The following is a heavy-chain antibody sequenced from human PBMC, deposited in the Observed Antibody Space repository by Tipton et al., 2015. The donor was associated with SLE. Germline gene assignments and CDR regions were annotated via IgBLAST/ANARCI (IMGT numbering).Heavy chain of an antibody. CDR3: ARDLQGSRTFDY. J-gene: IGHJ4*02. D-gene: IGHD2-15*01. V-gene: IGHV4-39*07. CDR2: IYYSGST. Sequence: LRLSCTVSGGSISSSSYYWGWIRQPPGKGLEWIGSIYYSGSTYYNPSLKSRVTISVDTSKNQFSLKLSSVTAADTAGYYCARDLQGSRTFDYWGQGTLATVSS. CDR1: GGSISSSSYY.